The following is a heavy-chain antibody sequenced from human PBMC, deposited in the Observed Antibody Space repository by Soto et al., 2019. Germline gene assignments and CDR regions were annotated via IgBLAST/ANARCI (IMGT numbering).Heavy chain of an antibody. Sequence: SETLSLTCDVSGDTISTGGYTWAWIRQPPGKGLEWIGSIYYSGTTFYNPSLKSRVTLSVDTSKNQFALKLSSVTAAETAVYYCARRYGGAFDIWGQGTMVTVSS. CDR2: IYYSGTT. CDR3: ARRYGGAFDI. D-gene: IGHD3-10*01. V-gene: IGHV4-30-2*03. J-gene: IGHJ3*02. CDR1: GDTISTGGYT.